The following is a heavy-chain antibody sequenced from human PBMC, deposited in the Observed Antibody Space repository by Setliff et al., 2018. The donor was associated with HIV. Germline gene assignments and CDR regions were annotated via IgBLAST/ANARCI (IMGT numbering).Heavy chain of an antibody. CDR2: INPNNGGT. J-gene: IGHJ4*02. CDR3: ARIRSWYDSSGYSDY. CDR1: GYTFTGYY. D-gene: IGHD3-22*01. Sequence: ASVKVSCKASGYTFTGYYMHWVRQAPGQGLEWMGWINPNNGGTNYAQKFQGRVTMTRDTSISTAYMELSRLRSDDTAVYYCARIRSWYDSSGYSDYWGQGTLVTVSS. V-gene: IGHV1-2*02.